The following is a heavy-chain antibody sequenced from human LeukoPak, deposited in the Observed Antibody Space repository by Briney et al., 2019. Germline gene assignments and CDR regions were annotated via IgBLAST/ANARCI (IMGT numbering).Heavy chain of an antibody. V-gene: IGHV3-11*01. Sequence: GGSLRLSCAASGFTFSGYDMSWVRQAPGKGLEWVSYISGGGSNIYYADSVKGRFTISRDNAKNSLYLQMNSLRAEDTAVYYCARVGDGYNYCFHYWRRGPLVTVSS. CDR3: ARVGDGYNYCFHY. CDR1: GFTFSGYD. D-gene: IGHD5-24*01. J-gene: IGHJ4*02. CDR2: ISGGGSNI.